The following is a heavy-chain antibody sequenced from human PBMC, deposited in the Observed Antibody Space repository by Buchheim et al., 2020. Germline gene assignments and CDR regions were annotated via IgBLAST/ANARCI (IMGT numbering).Heavy chain of an antibody. D-gene: IGHD4-23*01. J-gene: IGHJ4*02. V-gene: IGHV4-59*01. CDR2: IYYSGST. Sequence: QVQLQESGPGLVKPSETLSLTCTVSGGSISSYYWRWIRQPPGKGLEWIGYIYYSGSTNYNPSLKSRVTISVDTSKNQFSLKLSSVTAADTAVYYCARDSTVVTPSYFDYWGQGTL. CDR3: ARDSTVVTPSYFDY. CDR1: GGSISSYY.